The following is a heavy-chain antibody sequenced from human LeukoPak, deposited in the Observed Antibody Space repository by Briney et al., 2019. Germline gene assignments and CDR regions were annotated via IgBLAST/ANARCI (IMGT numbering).Heavy chain of an antibody. J-gene: IGHJ4*02. Sequence: GGSLRLSCAASGFTFSNYAMNWVRQAPGRGLEWVSLISGSGDSTYYADSVKGRFTISRDNAKNSLYLQMNSLRAEDTAVYYCARDLRFGYSYGYFDYWGQGTLVTVSS. CDR3: ARDLRFGYSYGYFDY. CDR1: GFTFSNYA. CDR2: ISGSGDST. V-gene: IGHV3-21*01. D-gene: IGHD5-18*01.